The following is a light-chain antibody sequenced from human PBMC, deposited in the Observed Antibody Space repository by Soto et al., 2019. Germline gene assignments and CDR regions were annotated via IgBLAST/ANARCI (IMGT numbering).Light chain of an antibody. J-gene: IGKJ1*01. V-gene: IGKV3-15*01. CDR1: QSVSSN. Sequence: EIVMTQSPATLSVSPGERATLSCRASQSVSSNLAWYQQKPGQAPRLLIYGASTRATGIPARFSGSGSGTEFTLTLRSLQSEDSAVYYYQQYNNWPPWTFGQGPKVEI. CDR3: QQYNNWPPWT. CDR2: GAS.